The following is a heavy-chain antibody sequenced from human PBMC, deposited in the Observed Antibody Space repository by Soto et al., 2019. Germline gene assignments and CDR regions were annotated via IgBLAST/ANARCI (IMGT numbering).Heavy chain of an antibody. J-gene: IGHJ4*02. V-gene: IGHV3-23*01. CDR1: GFTFSSYA. CDR2: ISGSGGST. CDR3: AKYCSGSYYRVFDF. D-gene: IGHD1-26*01. Sequence: GGSLRLSCAASGFTFSSYAMSWVRQAPGKGLERVPAISGSGGSTYYADSVKGRFTISRDNSKNTLYLQMTSLRAEYTVVYYCAKYCSGSYYRVFDFLGQGTLDTFSS.